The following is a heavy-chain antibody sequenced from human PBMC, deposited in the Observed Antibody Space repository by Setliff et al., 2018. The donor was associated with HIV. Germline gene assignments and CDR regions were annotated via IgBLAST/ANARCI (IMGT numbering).Heavy chain of an antibody. CDR3: SREHGEYCSGGTCYHHYYFDY. J-gene: IGHJ4*02. D-gene: IGHD2-15*01. V-gene: IGHV1-69*06. Sequence: SVKVSCKASGDTFNFYGLNWVRQAPGQGLEWMGKIIPKSDTRDYAQKLRGRVTITADKPSNTVYMELTSLTSEDTAVYYCSREHGEYCSGGTCYHHYYFDYWGPGTLVTVSS. CDR1: GDTFNFYG. CDR2: IIPKSDTR.